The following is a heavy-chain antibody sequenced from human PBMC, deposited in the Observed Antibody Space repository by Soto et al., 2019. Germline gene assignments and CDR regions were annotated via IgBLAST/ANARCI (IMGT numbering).Heavy chain of an antibody. CDR3: ARQGSTYYYYMDV. CDR1: GYTFTGYY. Sequence: ASVKVSCKASGYTFTGYYMYWVRQAPGQGLEWMGWINPNSGGTNYAQKFQGWVTMTRDTSISTAYMELSRLRSDDTAVYYCARQGSTYYYYMDVWGKGTTVTVSS. CDR2: INPNSGGT. V-gene: IGHV1-2*04. J-gene: IGHJ6*03.